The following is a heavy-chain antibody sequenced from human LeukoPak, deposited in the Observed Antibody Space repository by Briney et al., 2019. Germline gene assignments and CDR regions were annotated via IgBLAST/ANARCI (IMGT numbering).Heavy chain of an antibody. CDR3: AREWGNIDY. V-gene: IGHV3-11*04. CDR2: ISSSGNTI. D-gene: IGHD4-23*01. J-gene: IGHJ4*02. CDR1: GFTFSDYQ. Sequence: GGSLRLSCAASGFTFSDYQISWIRQAPGKGLEWVSYISSSGNTIYYADSVKGRFTISRDNAKNSLYLQMNSLRAEDTAVYYCAREWGNIDYWGQGTLVTVSS.